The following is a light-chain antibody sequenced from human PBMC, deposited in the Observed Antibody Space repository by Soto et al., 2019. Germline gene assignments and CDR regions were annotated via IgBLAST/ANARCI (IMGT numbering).Light chain of an antibody. J-gene: IGLJ1*01. CDR2: LNSDGSH. CDR3: QTWGTGIHV. V-gene: IGLV4-69*01. CDR1: SGHSSYA. Sequence: QSVLTQSPSASGSLGASVKLTCTLSSGHSSYAIAWHQQQPEKGPRYLMKLNSDGSHSKGDGIPDRFSGSSSGAERYLIISSLQSEDEADYYCQTWGTGIHVFGTGTKLTVL.